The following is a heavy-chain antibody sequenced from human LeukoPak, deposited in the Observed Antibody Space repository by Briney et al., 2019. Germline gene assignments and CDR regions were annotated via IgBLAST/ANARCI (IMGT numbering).Heavy chain of an antibody. J-gene: IGHJ3*02. CDR2: ISGSGGST. CDR3: AKELAVAGTRVNAFDI. D-gene: IGHD6-19*01. CDR1: GFTFSSYA. Sequence: PGGSLRLSCAASGFTFSSYAMSWVRQAPGKGLEWVSAISGSGGSTYYADSVKGRFTISRDNSKNTLYLQMNSLRAEDTAVYYCAKELAVAGTRVNAFDIWGQGTMVTVSS. V-gene: IGHV3-23*01.